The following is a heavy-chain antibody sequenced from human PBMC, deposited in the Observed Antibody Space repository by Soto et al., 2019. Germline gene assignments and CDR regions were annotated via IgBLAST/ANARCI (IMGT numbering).Heavy chain of an antibody. J-gene: IGHJ3*02. CDR1: GYTFTSYG. CDR3: ARDRGYFDWLVTDDAFDI. V-gene: IGHV1-18*01. CDR2: ISAYNGNT. Sequence: QVQLVQSGAGVKKPGASVKVSCKASGYTFTSYGISWVRQAPGQGLEWMGWISAYNGNTNYAQKLQDRVTMTTDTSTSTAYMELRSLRSDDTAVYYCARDRGYFDWLVTDDAFDIWGQGTMVTVSS. D-gene: IGHD3-9*01.